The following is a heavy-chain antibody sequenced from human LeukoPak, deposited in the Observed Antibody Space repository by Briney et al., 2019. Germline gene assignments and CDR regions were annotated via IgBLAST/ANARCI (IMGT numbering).Heavy chain of an antibody. Sequence: PSQTLSLTCTVSGGSISSGGYYWSWIRQPPGKGLEWIGYIYHSGSTYYNPSLKSRVTISVDRSKNQFSLKLSSVTAADTAVYYCARGGRITMVRAPGWFDPWGQGTLVTVSS. D-gene: IGHD3-10*01. CDR2: IYHSGST. J-gene: IGHJ5*02. CDR3: ARGGRITMVRAPGWFDP. V-gene: IGHV4-30-2*02. CDR1: GGSISSGGYY.